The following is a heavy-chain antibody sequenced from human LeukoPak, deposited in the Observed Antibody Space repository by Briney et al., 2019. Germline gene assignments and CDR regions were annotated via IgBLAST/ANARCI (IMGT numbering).Heavy chain of an antibody. CDR2: ISSSGSTI. CDR1: GFTFSDYY. V-gene: IGHV3-11*01. Sequence: PGGSLRLSCAASGFTFSDYYMSWIRQAPGKGLEWVSYISSSGSTIYYADSVKGRFTISRDNAKNSLYLQMNSPRAEDTAVYYCARSRSPFDWLLSYFDYWGQGTLVTVSS. CDR3: ARSRSPFDWLLSYFDY. J-gene: IGHJ4*02. D-gene: IGHD3-9*01.